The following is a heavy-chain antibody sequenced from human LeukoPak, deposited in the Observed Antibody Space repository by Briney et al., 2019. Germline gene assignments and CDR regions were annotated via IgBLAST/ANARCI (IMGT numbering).Heavy chain of an antibody. CDR3: AREIGVWHDAFDI. V-gene: IGHV4-39*07. J-gene: IGHJ3*02. Sequence: PSETLSLTCTVSGGSISSSSYYWGWIRQPPGKGLEWIGSIYYSGSTNYNPSLKSRVTISVDTSKNQFSLKLSSVTAADTAVYYCAREIGVWHDAFDIWGQGTMVTVSS. D-gene: IGHD3-16*01. CDR1: GGSISSSSYY. CDR2: IYYSGST.